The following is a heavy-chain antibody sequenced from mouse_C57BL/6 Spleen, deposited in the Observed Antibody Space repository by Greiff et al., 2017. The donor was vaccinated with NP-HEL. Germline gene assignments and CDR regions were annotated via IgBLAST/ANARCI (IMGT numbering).Heavy chain of an antibody. D-gene: IGHD1-1*01. V-gene: IGHV1-18*01. CDR2: INPNNGGT. CDR3: ARRITTVVAHWYFDV. Sequence: EVQLQQPGPELVKPGASVKIPCKASGYTFTDYNMDWVKQSHGKSLEWIGDINPNNGGTIYNQKFKGKATLTVDKSSSTAYMELRSLTSEDTAVYYCARRITTVVAHWYFDVWGTGTTVTVAS. J-gene: IGHJ1*03. CDR1: GYTFTDYN.